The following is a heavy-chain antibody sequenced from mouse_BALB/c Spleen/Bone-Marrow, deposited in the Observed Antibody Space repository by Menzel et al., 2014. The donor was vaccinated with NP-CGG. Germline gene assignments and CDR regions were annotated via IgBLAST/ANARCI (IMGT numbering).Heavy chain of an antibody. CDR2: ISGGGSYT. D-gene: IGHD2-4*01. J-gene: IGHJ3*01. V-gene: IGHV5-9-2*01. CDR3: ARHAYYDQTEVSFVY. Sequence: LQQSGGGLVKSGGSLKLSCAASGFSFNSYGMSWVRQTPEKRLEWVATISGGGSYTFYPDSVKGRFTISRDNAKNNPYLQLSSLRSEDTALYYCARHAYYDQTEVSFVYWGQGTLVTVSA. CDR1: GFSFNSYG.